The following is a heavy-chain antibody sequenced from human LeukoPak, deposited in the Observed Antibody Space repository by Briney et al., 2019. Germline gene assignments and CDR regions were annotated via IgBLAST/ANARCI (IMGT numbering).Heavy chain of an antibody. CDR2: ISDSGGRT. J-gene: IGHJ4*02. CDR1: GITLSNYG. Sequence: GGSLRLSYAVSGITLSNYGMSWVRQAPGKGLEWVAGISDSGGRTNYADSVKGRFTISRDNPKNTLYLRMNSLRAEDTAVYFCAKRGVVIRVILVGFHKEAYYFDSWGQGALVTVSS. D-gene: IGHD3-22*01. CDR3: AKRGVVIRVILVGFHKEAYYFDS. V-gene: IGHV3-23*01.